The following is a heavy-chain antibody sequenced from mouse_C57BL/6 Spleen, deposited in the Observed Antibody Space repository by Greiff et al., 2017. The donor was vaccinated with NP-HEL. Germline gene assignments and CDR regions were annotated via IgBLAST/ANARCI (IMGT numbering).Heavy chain of an antibody. CDR3: TTTPITTVVAHFDY. D-gene: IGHD1-1*01. CDR1: GFNIKDYY. J-gene: IGHJ2*01. V-gene: IGHV14-1*01. CDR2: IDPEDGDT. Sequence: EVQLQQSGAELVRPGASVKLSCTASGFNIKDYYMHWVKQRPEQGLEWIGRIDPEDGDTESAPKFQGKATMTADTSSNTAYLQLSSLTSEDTAVYYCTTTPITTVVAHFDYWGQGTTLTVSS.